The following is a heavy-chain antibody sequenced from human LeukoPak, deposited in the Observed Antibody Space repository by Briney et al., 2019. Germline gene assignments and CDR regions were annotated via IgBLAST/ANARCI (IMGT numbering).Heavy chain of an antibody. CDR3: GNTYYNPSLKSRVTISVDTSKNQFSLKLSSVTAADTAVYYCARLFSSSWYRGAFDL. J-gene: IGHJ3*01. V-gene: IGHV3-21*01. CDR1: GFTFSRFT. Sequence: GGSLRLSCAASGFTFSRFTLNWVRQAPGKGLEWVSSISSSSSYIHYADSVKGRFTISSDNAKSSLYLQMNSLSAEDTAVYYSGNTYYNPSLKSRVTISVDTSKNQFSLKLSSVTAADTAVYYCARLFSSSWYRGAFDLWGQGTMVTVSS. D-gene: IGHD3-10*01. CDR2: ISSSSSYI.